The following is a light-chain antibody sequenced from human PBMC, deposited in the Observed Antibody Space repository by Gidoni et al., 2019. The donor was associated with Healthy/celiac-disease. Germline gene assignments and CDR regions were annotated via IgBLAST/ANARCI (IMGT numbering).Light chain of an antibody. V-gene: IGKV1-9*01. Sequence: IQLTQSPSSLSASVGDRVTITCRASQGISSYLAWYQQQPGKAPKLLIYAASTLQSGVPSRFSGSGSWTDFTLTISSLQPEDFATYYCQQRNSYSYTFGQGTKLEIK. CDR2: AAS. J-gene: IGKJ2*01. CDR1: QGISSY. CDR3: QQRNSYSYT.